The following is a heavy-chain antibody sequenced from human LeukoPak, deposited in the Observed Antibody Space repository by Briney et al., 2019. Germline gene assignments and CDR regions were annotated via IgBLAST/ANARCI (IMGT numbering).Heavy chain of an antibody. CDR2: IRQDESER. CDR1: GFSFSSYW. Sequence: AGGSLRLSCEGSGFSFSSYWMTWVRQLPGKGPEWVANIRQDESERYFADSVKGRFTISRDNAKNSLYLQMNSLRAEDTAVYYCARGSSYCGGDCFDYWGQGTLVTVSS. J-gene: IGHJ4*02. D-gene: IGHD2-21*01. V-gene: IGHV3-7*01. CDR3: ARGSSYCGGDCFDY.